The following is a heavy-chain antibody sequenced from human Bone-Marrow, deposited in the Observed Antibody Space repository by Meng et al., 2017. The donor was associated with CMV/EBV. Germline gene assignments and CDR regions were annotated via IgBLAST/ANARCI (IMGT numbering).Heavy chain of an antibody. V-gene: IGHV4-39*07. CDR1: GGSISSSSYY. CDR3: ARTRHCSSTSCYLFNWFDP. Sequence: QLQLQESGPGLVKPSETLSLTGTVSGGSISSSSYYWGWIRQPPGKGLEWIGSIYYSGSTYYNPSLKSRVTISVETSKNQFSLKLSSVTAADTAVYYCARTRHCSSTSCYLFNWFDPWGQGTLVTVSS. CDR2: IYYSGST. D-gene: IGHD2-2*01. J-gene: IGHJ5*02.